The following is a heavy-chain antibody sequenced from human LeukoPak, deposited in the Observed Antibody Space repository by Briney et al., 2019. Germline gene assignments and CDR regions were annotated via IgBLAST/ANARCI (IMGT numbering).Heavy chain of an antibody. CDR2: IYYSGST. CDR3: ARHGDTAMVFTAVDI. Sequence: PSETLSLTCTVSGGSISSYYWSWIRQPPGKGLEWIGYIYYSGSTNYNPSLKSRVTISVDTSKNQFSLKLSSVTAADTAVYYCARHGDTAMVFTAVDIWGQGTMVTVSS. V-gene: IGHV4-59*08. J-gene: IGHJ3*02. CDR1: GGSISSYY. D-gene: IGHD5-18*01.